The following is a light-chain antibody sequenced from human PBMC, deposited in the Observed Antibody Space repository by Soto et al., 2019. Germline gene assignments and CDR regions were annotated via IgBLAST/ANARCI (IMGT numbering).Light chain of an antibody. V-gene: IGLV2-14*03. Sequence: QSALTQPASVSGSPGQSITISCTGTSSDVGGYDYVSWYQQHPGKAPKLMIYDVSSRPSGVSNRFSGSKSGNTASLTISGLQAEDEADYYCSSYTSSSTPRVFGSGTTLTVL. J-gene: IGLJ1*01. CDR1: SSDVGGYDY. CDR3: SSYTSSSTPRV. CDR2: DVS.